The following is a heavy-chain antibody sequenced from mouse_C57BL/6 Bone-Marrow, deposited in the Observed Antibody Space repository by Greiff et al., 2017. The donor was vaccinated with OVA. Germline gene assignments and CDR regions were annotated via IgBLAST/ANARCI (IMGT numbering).Heavy chain of an antibody. CDR1: GFTFTSYW. CDR2: IHPCDSDT. V-gene: IGHV1-74*01. J-gene: IGHJ2*01. CDR3: ASIPY. Sequence: VQLLQPGADLVKPGASVKLSCTASGFTFTSYWMHWVNQRPGQGLEWIGRIHPCDSDTNYTQKFKGPSTISVDKSSSTAYMQLSSLTSEDSSVYYCASIPYCGQGTTLTASS. D-gene: IGHD2-3*01.